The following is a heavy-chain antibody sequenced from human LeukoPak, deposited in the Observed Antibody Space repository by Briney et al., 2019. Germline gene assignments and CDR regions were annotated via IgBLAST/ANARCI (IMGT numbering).Heavy chain of an antibody. V-gene: IGHV4-59*01. D-gene: IGHD6-19*01. CDR1: GGTISTYY. J-gene: IGHJ4*02. Sequence: SETLSLTCTVSGGTISTYYWSWIRHPPGKGLEYIAYIYYTGSTDYNPSLKSRVSISVDTSKNQFSLELNSVTAADTAVYYCARGRYSGGWYDYWGQGTLVTVSS. CDR3: ARGRYSGGWYDY. CDR2: IYYTGST.